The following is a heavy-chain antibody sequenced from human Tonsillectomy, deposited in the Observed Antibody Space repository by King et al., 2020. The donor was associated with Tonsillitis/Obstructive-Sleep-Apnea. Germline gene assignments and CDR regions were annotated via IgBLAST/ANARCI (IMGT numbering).Heavy chain of an antibody. CDR1: GYTFTSNY. J-gene: IGHJ3*01. CDR2: INHSGGST. D-gene: IGHD1-26*01. Sequence: QLVQSGAEVKKPGASVKVSCKASGYTFTSNYMHWVRQAPGQGLEWMGIINHSGGSTSYSKKFQGRVTMTRDTYTSTVYMELSSLRSEDTAVYYCARDRGWEAFDLWGQGTMVTVSS. CDR3: ARDRGWEAFDL. V-gene: IGHV1-46*01.